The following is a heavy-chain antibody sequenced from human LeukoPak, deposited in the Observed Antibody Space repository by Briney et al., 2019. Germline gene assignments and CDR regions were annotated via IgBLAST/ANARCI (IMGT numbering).Heavy chain of an antibody. CDR3: ASFLTTYDLKIDY. Sequence: SETLSLTCTVSGGSISSSSYYWGWIRQPPGKGLEWIGSIYYSGSTYYNASLKSRVTISVDTSKNHFSLKLSSVTAADTAVYYCASFLTTYDLKIDYWGQGTLVTVSS. CDR1: GGSISSSSYY. CDR2: IYYSGST. J-gene: IGHJ4*02. V-gene: IGHV4-39*07. D-gene: IGHD3-3*01.